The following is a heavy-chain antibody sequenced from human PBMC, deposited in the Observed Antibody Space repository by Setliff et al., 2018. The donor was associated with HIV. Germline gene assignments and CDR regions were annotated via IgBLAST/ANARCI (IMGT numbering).Heavy chain of an antibody. CDR1: GFTSSKYS. CDR2: IKGDGSII. D-gene: IGHD3-22*01. Sequence: GWSLRLSCVMSGFTSSKYSMHWVRQVPGKGPVWVAHIKGDGSIINHADSVKGRFTISRDNSKNTLYLQMNSLSAEDTAVYYCAKVESYYDSSGPDYWGQGTLVTVSS. J-gene: IGHJ4*02. CDR3: AKVESYYDSSGPDY. V-gene: IGHV3-74*01.